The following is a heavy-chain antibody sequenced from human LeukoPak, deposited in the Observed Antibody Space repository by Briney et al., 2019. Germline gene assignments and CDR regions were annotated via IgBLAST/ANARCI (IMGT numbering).Heavy chain of an antibody. D-gene: IGHD6-13*01. CDR3: ARGGKLAYYYYYMDV. CDR2: INPNSGDT. J-gene: IGHJ6*03. CDR1: GYTFTGYY. Sequence: ASVKVSCKASGYTFTGYYLYWVRQAPGQGLEWMGRINPNSGDTEYTQKFQDWVTMTRDTSTRTAYMELSGLRSGDTAVYYCARGGKLAYYYYYMDVWGKGTTVTVSS. V-gene: IGHV1-2*04.